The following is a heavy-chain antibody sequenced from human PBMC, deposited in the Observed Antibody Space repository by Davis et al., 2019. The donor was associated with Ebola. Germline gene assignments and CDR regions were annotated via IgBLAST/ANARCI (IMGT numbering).Heavy chain of an antibody. J-gene: IGHJ4*02. Sequence: PGGSLRLSCAASRFTFSSYWFHWVRQAPGKGLEWVSRIYTDGSITDYADSVRGRFTISRDNAKNTLFLQMNSLRADDTAVYYCARDVAGRAGYWGQGTLVTVSS. V-gene: IGHV3-74*01. CDR1: RFTFSSYW. CDR3: ARDVAGRAGY. D-gene: IGHD1-14*01. CDR2: IYTDGSIT.